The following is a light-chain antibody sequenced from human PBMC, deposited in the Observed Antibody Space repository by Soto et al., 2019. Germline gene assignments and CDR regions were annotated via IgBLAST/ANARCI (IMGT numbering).Light chain of an antibody. Sequence: EIVMTQSPATLSVSPGEGATLSCRASQSVSSYLAWYQQRPGQAPRLLIYDASNRATGIPARFSGSGSGTDFTLTISSLEPEDFAVYYCQQRRSWPPTITFGQGTRLEIK. CDR2: DAS. CDR1: QSVSSY. V-gene: IGKV3-11*01. CDR3: QQRRSWPPTIT. J-gene: IGKJ5*01.